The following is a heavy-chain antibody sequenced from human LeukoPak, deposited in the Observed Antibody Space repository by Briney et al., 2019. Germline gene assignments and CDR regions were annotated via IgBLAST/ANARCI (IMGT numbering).Heavy chain of an antibody. D-gene: IGHD6-19*01. J-gene: IGHJ4*02. V-gene: IGHV3-23*01. CDR3: AKERDRGTDVADDFDF. CDR2: IARDDFT. CDR1: GFTFRDYS. Sequence: GGSLRLSCVASGFTFRDYSMAWVRQLPGGGLEWVSAIARDDFTVYQDPLKGRFTISRDNSRNTLYLQMNTLRAEDTAVYYCAKERDRGTDVADDFDFWGQGTLVTVSS.